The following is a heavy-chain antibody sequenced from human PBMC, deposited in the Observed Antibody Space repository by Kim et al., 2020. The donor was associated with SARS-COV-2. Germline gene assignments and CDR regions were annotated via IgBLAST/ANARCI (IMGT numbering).Heavy chain of an antibody. V-gene: IGHV4-39*07. Sequence: SETLSLTCTVSGGSISSSSYYWGWIRQPPGKGLEWIGSIYYSGSTYYNPSLKSRVTISVDTSKNQFSLKLSSVTAADTAVYYCARDEDYFDYWGQGTLVTVSS. CDR1: GGSISSSSYY. CDR3: ARDEDYFDY. J-gene: IGHJ4*02. CDR2: IYYSGST.